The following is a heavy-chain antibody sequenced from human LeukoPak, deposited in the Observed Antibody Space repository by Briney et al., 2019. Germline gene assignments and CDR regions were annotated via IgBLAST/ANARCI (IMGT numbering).Heavy chain of an antibody. CDR1: GGSFSGYY. CDR3: AKDIGNNFDFWSGYFYYYGMDV. D-gene: IGHD3-3*01. Sequence: QPSETLSLTCAVYGGSFSGYYWSWIRQAPGKGLEWVSAISGSGGSTYYADSVKGRFTISRDNSKNTLYLQMNSLRAEDTAVYYCAKDIGNNFDFWSGYFYYYGMDVWGQGTTVTASS. V-gene: IGHV3-23*01. CDR2: ISGSGGST. J-gene: IGHJ6*02.